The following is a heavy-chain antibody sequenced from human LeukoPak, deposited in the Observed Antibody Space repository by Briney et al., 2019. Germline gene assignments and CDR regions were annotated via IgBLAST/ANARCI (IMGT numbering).Heavy chain of an antibody. CDR2: IYYSGST. V-gene: IGHV4-39*01. CDR1: GGSISSSSYY. D-gene: IGHD1-26*01. CDR3: ARLDVLVGTTTFDY. J-gene: IGHJ4*02. Sequence: SETLSLTCTVSGGSISSSSYYWGWLRQPQGKELEWIGSIYYSGSTYNNPSLKSRVTISVDTSKNQFSLKLSSVTAADTAVYYCARLDVLVGTTTFDYWGQGTVVTVSS.